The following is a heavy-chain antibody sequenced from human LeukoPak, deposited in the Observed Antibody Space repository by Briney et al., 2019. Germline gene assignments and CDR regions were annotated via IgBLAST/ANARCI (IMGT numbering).Heavy chain of an antibody. Sequence: GGSLRLSCAASGFTFSSYAMSWVRQAPGKGLEWVAGISGSGAGTYYADSVKGRFTISRDNSKNTLYLQMNSLRAEDTAVYYCAKAADIVVVVAAADYWGQGTLVTVSS. CDR3: AKAADIVVVVAAADY. CDR2: ISGSGAGT. V-gene: IGHV3-23*01. J-gene: IGHJ4*02. D-gene: IGHD2-15*01. CDR1: GFTFSSYA.